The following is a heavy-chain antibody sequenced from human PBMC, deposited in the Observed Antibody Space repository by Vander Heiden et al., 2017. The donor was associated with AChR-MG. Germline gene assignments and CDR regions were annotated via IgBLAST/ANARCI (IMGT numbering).Heavy chain of an antibody. J-gene: IGHJ6*02. CDR2: INPNSGGT. Sequence: QFQLVQSGAEVKKPGASVKVSCKASGHTFTGYYMHWVRQAPGQGLEWMGWINPNSGGTNYAQKFQGRVTMTRDTSISTAYMELSRLRSDDTAVYYCARDGVTPNYYYYYGMDVWGQGTTVTVSS. CDR1: GHTFTGYY. CDR3: ARDGVTPNYYYYYGMDV. D-gene: IGHD2-15*01. V-gene: IGHV1-2*02.